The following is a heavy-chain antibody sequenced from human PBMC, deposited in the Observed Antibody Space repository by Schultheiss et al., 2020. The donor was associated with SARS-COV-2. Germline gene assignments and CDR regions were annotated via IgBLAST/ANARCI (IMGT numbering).Heavy chain of an antibody. CDR3: ARHYCSSTSCYIRFDY. J-gene: IGHJ4*02. V-gene: IGHV5-51*01. D-gene: IGHD2-2*02. CDR1: GYSFTSYW. CDR2: IYPGDSDT. Sequence: GESLKISCKGSGYSFTSYWIGWVRQMPGKGLEWMGIIYPGDSDTRYSPSFQGQVTISADKSISTAYLQWSSLKASDTAMYYCARHYCSSTSCYIRFDYWGQGTLVTVSS.